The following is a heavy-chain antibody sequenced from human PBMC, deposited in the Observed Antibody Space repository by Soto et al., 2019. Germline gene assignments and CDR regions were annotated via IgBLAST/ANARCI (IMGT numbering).Heavy chain of an antibody. V-gene: IGHV4-28*01. Sequence: QVQLQESGPGLVKPSDTLSLTCAVSGYSITNVNWWAWIRQPPGKGLEWIGYIFHSGTTHYNPSLKSRVTMSVDTSKNQSSLKVDSLTAEDTAVYYCARSPYADALDIWGQGTMVTVSS. CDR1: GYSITNVNW. J-gene: IGHJ3*02. D-gene: IGHD2-2*01. CDR3: ARSPYADALDI. CDR2: IFHSGTT.